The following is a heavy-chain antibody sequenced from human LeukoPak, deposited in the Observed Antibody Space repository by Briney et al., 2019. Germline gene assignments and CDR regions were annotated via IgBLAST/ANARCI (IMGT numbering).Heavy chain of an antibody. CDR3: ARDNPYGSGTDY. CDR2: IYTSGST. D-gene: IGHD3-10*01. CDR1: GGSISNFY. Sequence: SETLSLTCTVSGGSISNFYWSWIRQPAGKGLEWIGRIYTSGSTNYNPSLKSRVTMSVDKSKNQFSLKVNSVTAADTAVYYCARDNPYGSGTDYWGQGTLVTVSS. V-gene: IGHV4-4*07. J-gene: IGHJ4*02.